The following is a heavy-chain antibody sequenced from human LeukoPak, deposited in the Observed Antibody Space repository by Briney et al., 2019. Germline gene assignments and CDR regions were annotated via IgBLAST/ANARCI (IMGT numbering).Heavy chain of an antibody. Sequence: GGSLRLSCITSGFTFSNYAMSWVRQAPGKGLEWVSAITGSGTNRYYADSLKGRFTTSRDNSKNTVFLQMNSLRHEDTAIYYCVIWGDYDVLAGYYVPDYWGQGTLVTVAS. CDR3: VIWGDYDVLAGYYVPDY. J-gene: IGHJ4*02. V-gene: IGHV3-23*01. CDR2: ITGSGTNR. CDR1: GFTFSNYA. D-gene: IGHD3-9*01.